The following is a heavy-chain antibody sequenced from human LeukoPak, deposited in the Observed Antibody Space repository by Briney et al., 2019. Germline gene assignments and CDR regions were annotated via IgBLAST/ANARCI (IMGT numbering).Heavy chain of an antibody. D-gene: IGHD3-16*01. Sequence: ASVKVSRKASGYAFTGYYMHWVRQAPGQGLEWMGWINPNSGATNYAQKFQGRVTMTRDTSISTAYMELSRLRSDDTAMYYCARGHWRGLSTPPWDYWGQGTLVTVSS. J-gene: IGHJ4*02. V-gene: IGHV1-2*02. CDR2: INPNSGAT. CDR1: GYAFTGYY. CDR3: ARGHWRGLSTPPWDY.